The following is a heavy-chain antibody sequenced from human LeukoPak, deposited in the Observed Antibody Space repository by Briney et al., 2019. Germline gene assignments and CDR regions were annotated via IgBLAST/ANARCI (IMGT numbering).Heavy chain of an antibody. D-gene: IGHD3-10*01. J-gene: IGHJ6*02. CDR2: MNPNSGNT. V-gene: IGHV1-8*01. CDR3: ARSSVLLWFGELLAPGGYYYGMDV. Sequence: ASVTVSCKASGYTFTSYDINWVRQATGQGLEWMGWMNPNSGNTGYAQKFQGRVTMTRNTSISTAYMELSSLRSEDTAVYYCARSSVLLWFGELLAPGGYYYGMDVWGQGTTVTVSS. CDR1: GYTFTSYD.